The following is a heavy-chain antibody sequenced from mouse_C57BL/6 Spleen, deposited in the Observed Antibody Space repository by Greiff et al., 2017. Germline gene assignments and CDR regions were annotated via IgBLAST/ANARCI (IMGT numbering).Heavy chain of an antibody. CDR3: ARNLLYYGSSYFDY. D-gene: IGHD1-1*01. CDR2: IWSGGST. V-gene: IGHV2-2*01. Sequence: QVQLQQSGPGLVQPSQSLSITCTVSGFSLTSYGVHWVRQSPGKGLAWLGVIWSGGSTDYNAAFISRLSISKDNSKSQVFFKMNSRQADATAIYYGARNLLYYGSSYFDYWGQGTTLTVSS. CDR1: GFSLTSYG. J-gene: IGHJ2*01.